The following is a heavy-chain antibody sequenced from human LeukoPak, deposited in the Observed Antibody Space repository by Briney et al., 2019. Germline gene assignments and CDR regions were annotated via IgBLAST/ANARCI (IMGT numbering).Heavy chain of an antibody. Sequence: SETLSLTCTVSGGSISSYYWSWIRQPPGKGLEWIGYIYYSGSTNYNPSLKSRVTISVDTSKNQFSLKLSSVTAADTAVYYCARGYSYYYYYMDVWGKGTTVTVSS. J-gene: IGHJ6*03. V-gene: IGHV4-59*01. CDR3: ARGYSYYYYYMDV. CDR2: IYYSGST. CDR1: GGSISSYY. D-gene: IGHD5-12*01.